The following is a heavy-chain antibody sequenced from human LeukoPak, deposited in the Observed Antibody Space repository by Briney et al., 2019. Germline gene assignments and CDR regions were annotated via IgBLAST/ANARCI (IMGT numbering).Heavy chain of an antibody. Sequence: GGSLRLSCVASGFTFSTYSMNWVRQAPGKGLEWVSSISSSSNNIYYADSVKGRFTISRDNGKNSLYLLMNSLRAEDTAVYYCVYGGGYFQHWGQGTLATVSS. CDR1: GFTFSTYS. J-gene: IGHJ1*01. CDR3: VYGGGYFQH. V-gene: IGHV3-21*01. D-gene: IGHD4-23*01. CDR2: ISSSSNNI.